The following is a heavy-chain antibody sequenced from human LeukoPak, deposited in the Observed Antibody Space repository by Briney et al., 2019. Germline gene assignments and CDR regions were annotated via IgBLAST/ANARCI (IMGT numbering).Heavy chain of an antibody. Sequence: PSETLSLTCTVSGGSISSYYWSWIRQPPGKGLEWIGYIYYSGSTNYNPSLKSRVTISVDTSKNQFSLKLSSVTAADTAVYYCAGGRKYSSSWYFDYWGQGTLVTVSS. CDR1: GGSISSYY. V-gene: IGHV4-59*01. CDR3: AGGRKYSSSWYFDY. J-gene: IGHJ4*02. D-gene: IGHD6-13*01. CDR2: IYYSGST.